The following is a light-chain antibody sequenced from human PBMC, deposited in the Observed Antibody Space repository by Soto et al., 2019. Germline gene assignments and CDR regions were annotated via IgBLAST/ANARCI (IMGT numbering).Light chain of an antibody. CDR1: QGIGSY. Sequence: IPLTQFPSSLSASVGDKVTITCRASQGIGSYLAWYQQKPGNAPKLLIYAASTLQSGVPSRFSGSGSGTDFTLTISSLQPEDFAAYYCQQLDSYPITFGQGTRLEI. CDR2: AAS. J-gene: IGKJ5*01. CDR3: QQLDSYPIT. V-gene: IGKV1-9*01.